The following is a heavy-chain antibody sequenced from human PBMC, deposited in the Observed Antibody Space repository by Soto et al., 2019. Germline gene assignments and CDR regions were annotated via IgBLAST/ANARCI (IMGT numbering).Heavy chain of an antibody. V-gene: IGHV3-48*01. CDR1: GFTFSSYS. CDR2: ISSSSSTI. CDR3: ARDYGDYGDPDDY. J-gene: IGHJ4*02. Sequence: EVQLVESGGGLVQPGGSLRLSCAASGFTFSSYSMNWVRQAPGKGLEWVSYISSSSSTIYYADSVKGRFTISRVNAKNSLYLQMNSLRAEDTAVYYCARDYGDYGDPDDYWGQGTLVTVSS. D-gene: IGHD4-17*01.